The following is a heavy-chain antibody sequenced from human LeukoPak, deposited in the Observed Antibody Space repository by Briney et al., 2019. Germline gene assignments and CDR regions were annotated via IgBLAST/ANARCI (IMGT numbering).Heavy chain of an antibody. V-gene: IGHV4-38-2*02. CDR3: ARDTQAGAQG. Sequence: SETLSLTCTVSGGSISSGYYWGWIRQPPGKGLEWIGSIYHSGSTYYNPSLKSRVTISVDTSKNQFSLKLSSVTAADTAVYYCARDTQAGAQGWGQGTLVTVSS. CDR2: IYHSGST. D-gene: IGHD1-26*01. J-gene: IGHJ4*02. CDR1: GGSISSGYY.